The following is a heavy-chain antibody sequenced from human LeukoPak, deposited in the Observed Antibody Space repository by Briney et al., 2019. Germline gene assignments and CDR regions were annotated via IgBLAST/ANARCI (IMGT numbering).Heavy chain of an antibody. CDR1: GFIFSSYG. Sequence: GGSLRLSCAASGFIFSSYGMHWVRQAPGKGLEWVALIWYDGSNKYYADSVKGRFTVSRDNSKNTLFLQMNSLRADDTAVYYCARTAGSSSWLDWFDRWGQGTLVTVSS. V-gene: IGHV3-33*01. J-gene: IGHJ5*02. CDR2: IWYDGSNK. CDR3: ARTAGSSSWLDWFDR. D-gene: IGHD6-13*01.